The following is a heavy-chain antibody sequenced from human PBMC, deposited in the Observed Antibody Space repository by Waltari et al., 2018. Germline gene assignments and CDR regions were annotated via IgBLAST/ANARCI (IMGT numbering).Heavy chain of an antibody. V-gene: IGHV1-2*02. J-gene: IGHJ3*02. D-gene: IGHD2-15*01. CDR2: GGT. CDR3: ARVGLVAANDAFDI. Sequence: GGTNYAQKFQGRVTMTRDTSISTAYMELSRLRSDDTAVYYCARVGLVAANDAFDIWGQGTMVTVSS.